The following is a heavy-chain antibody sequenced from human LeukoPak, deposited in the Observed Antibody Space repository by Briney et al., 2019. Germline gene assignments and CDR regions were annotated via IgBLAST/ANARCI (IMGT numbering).Heavy chain of an antibody. Sequence: SVKVSCKASGGTFSSYAISWVRQAPGQGLEWMGGIIPIFGTANYAQKFQGRVTITADESTSTAYMELSSLRSEDTAVYYCARDRYSNYHFDYWGQRTLVTVSS. CDR1: GGTFSSYA. V-gene: IGHV1-69*01. CDR3: ARDRYSNYHFDY. CDR2: IIPIFGTA. D-gene: IGHD4-11*01. J-gene: IGHJ4*02.